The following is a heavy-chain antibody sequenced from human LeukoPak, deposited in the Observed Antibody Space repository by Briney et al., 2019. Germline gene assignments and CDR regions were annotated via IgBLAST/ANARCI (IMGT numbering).Heavy chain of an antibody. J-gene: IGHJ4*02. CDR2: ISYDEMYQ. Sequence: GGSLRLSCAASVFTFNIYGMHWVRQAPGKGLEWVAGISYDEMYQYYADSVKGRFTISRDNSKNTLFLQMNSLRAEDTAIYYCSKDRDYYGSGSDYWGPGTLVTVSS. CDR3: SKDRDYYGSGSDY. D-gene: IGHD3-10*01. CDR1: VFTFNIYG. V-gene: IGHV3-30*18.